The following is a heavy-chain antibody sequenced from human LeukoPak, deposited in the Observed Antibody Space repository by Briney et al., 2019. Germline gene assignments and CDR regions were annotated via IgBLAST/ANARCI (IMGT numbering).Heavy chain of an antibody. CDR3: ERDTTVKGLDY. CDR2: INHSGST. D-gene: IGHD4-17*01. V-gene: IGHV4-34*01. Sequence: PSETLSLTCAVYGGSFSGYYWSWIRQPPGKGLEWIGEINHSGSTNYNPSLKSRVTISVDTSKNQFSLKLSSVTAADTAVYYCERDTTVKGLDYWGQGTLVTVSS. CDR1: GGSFSGYY. J-gene: IGHJ4*02.